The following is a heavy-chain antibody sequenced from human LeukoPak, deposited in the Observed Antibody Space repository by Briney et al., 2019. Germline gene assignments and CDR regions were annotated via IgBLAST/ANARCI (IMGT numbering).Heavy chain of an antibody. D-gene: IGHD1-26*01. CDR3: ARALVGATGVAFDI. Sequence: PGGSLRLSCAASGFTFSSYNMNWVRQAPGKGLEWVSSISTSSSYIYYADSVKGRFTISRDNSKNTLYLQMNSLRAEDTAVYYCARALVGATGVAFDIWGQGTMVTVSS. J-gene: IGHJ3*02. CDR1: GFTFSSYN. V-gene: IGHV3-21*01. CDR2: ISTSSSYI.